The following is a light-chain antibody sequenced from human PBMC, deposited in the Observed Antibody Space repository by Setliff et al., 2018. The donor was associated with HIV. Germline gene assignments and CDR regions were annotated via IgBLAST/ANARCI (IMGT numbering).Light chain of an antibody. Sequence: LAQPASVSGSPGQSITISCTGTSSDVGGYNYVSWYQHHPGKAPKLMIYDVNKRPSGVSNRFSGSKSGNTASLTISGLQAEDEADYYCSSYTTISTFVFGTGTKVTVL. CDR1: SSDVGGYNY. J-gene: IGLJ1*01. CDR2: DVN. V-gene: IGLV2-14*03. CDR3: SSYTTISTFV.